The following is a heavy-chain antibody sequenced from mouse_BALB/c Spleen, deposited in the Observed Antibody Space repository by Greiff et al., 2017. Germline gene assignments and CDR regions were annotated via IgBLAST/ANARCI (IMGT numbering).Heavy chain of an antibody. CDR2: INPSSGYT. Sequence: VQLQQSGAELARPGASVKMSCKASGYTFTSYTMHWVKQRPGQGLEWIGYINPSSGYTNYNQKFKDKATLTADKSSSTAYMQLSSLTSEDSAVYYCARWGDDYDDYAMDYWGQGTSVTVSS. J-gene: IGHJ4*01. V-gene: IGHV1-4*01. D-gene: IGHD2-4*01. CDR1: GYTFTSYT. CDR3: ARWGDDYDDYAMDY.